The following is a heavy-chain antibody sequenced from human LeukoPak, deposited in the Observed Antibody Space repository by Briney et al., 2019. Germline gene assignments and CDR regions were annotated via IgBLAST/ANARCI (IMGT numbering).Heavy chain of an antibody. Sequence: GGSLRLSCVTSGFTFSNYDMSWVRQAPGKGLEWVSGISNSGSSTDYADSVKGRFTISRDNSENIVYLQMDSLRAEDTAVYYCARSSAWYYFDYWGQGTLVTVSS. CDR2: ISNSGSST. CDR1: GFTFSNYD. D-gene: IGHD6-13*01. V-gene: IGHV3-23*01. J-gene: IGHJ4*02. CDR3: ARSSAWYYFDY.